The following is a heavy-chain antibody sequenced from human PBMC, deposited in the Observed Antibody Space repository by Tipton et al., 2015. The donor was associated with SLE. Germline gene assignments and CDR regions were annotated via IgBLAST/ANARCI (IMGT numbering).Heavy chain of an antibody. Sequence: TLSLTCTVSGGSISSHYWSWIRQPPGKGLEWIGYIYYSGSTNYNPSLKSRVTISVDTSKNQFSLKLSSVTAADTAVYYCARQGAYYDFWSGYDAFDIWGQGTMVTVSS. D-gene: IGHD3-3*01. CDR2: IYYSGST. J-gene: IGHJ3*02. CDR1: GGSISSHY. V-gene: IGHV4-59*08. CDR3: ARQGAYYDFWSGYDAFDI.